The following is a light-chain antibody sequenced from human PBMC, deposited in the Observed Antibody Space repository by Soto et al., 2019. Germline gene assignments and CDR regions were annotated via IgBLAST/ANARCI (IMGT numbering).Light chain of an antibody. CDR1: SSDVGGYDY. CDR2: EVS. Sequence: QCALTQPASVYGSLGQSITISCTGTSSDVGGYDYVSWYQQHPGKAPKLMIYEVSNRPSGLSNRFSGSKSGNTASLTISGLQAEDEAVYYCSSYTGSSTLVIFGGGTKVTVL. CDR3: SSYTGSSTLVI. J-gene: IGLJ2*01. V-gene: IGLV2-14*01.